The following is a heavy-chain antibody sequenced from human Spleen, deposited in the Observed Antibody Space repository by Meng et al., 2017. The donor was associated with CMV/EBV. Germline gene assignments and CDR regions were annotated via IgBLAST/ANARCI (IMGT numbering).Heavy chain of an antibody. Sequence: SETLSLTCTVSGGSISSYYWSWIRQPPGKGLEWIGYIYYSGSTNYNPSLKSRVTISVDTSKNQFSLKLSSVTAADTAVYYCARALCAGTSCYSGMDVWGQGTTVTVSS. CDR2: IYYSGST. D-gene: IGHD2-2*01. CDR1: GGSISSYY. V-gene: IGHV4-59*01. J-gene: IGHJ6*02. CDR3: ARALCAGTSCYSGMDV.